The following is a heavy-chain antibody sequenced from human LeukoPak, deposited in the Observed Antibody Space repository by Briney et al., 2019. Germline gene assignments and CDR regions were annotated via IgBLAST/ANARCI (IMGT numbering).Heavy chain of an antibody. D-gene: IGHD2-15*01. V-gene: IGHV1-18*01. CDR1: GYTFTSYG. Sequence: ASVKVSCKASGYTFTSYGISWVRQAPGQGLEWMGWISAYNGKTNYAQKLQGRVTMTTDTSTSTAYMELRSLRSDDTAVYYCARTRRAAAPGRLYYYYYMDVWGKGTTVTVSS. CDR3: ARTRRAAAPGRLYYYYYMDV. CDR2: ISAYNGKT. J-gene: IGHJ6*03.